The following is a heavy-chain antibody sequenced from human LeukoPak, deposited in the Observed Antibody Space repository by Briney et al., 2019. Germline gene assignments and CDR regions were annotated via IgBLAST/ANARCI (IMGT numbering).Heavy chain of an antibody. J-gene: IGHJ4*02. Sequence: GESLKISCKGSGYSFSTYRIGWVRQMPGKGLEWMGIIYPRDSDTRYSPSFQGQVTISADKSINTAYLQWSSLRASDTAMYYCARGPMYYYDSSGYYYFDYWGQGTLVTVSS. CDR1: GYSFSTYR. CDR3: ARGPMYYYDSSGYYYFDY. V-gene: IGHV5-51*01. CDR2: IYPRDSDT. D-gene: IGHD3-22*01.